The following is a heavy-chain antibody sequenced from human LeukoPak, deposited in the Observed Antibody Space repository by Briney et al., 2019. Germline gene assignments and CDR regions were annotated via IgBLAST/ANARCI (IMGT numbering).Heavy chain of an antibody. D-gene: IGHD6-19*01. CDR1: GYSFTSYW. J-gene: IGHJ4*02. Sequence: LGESLKISCKGSGYSFTSYWIGWVRQMPGKGLEWMGIIYPGDSDTGYSPSFQGQVTISADRSISTTYLQWSSLKASDTAMYYCARPLDAVAGTSSDYWGQGTLVTVSS. V-gene: IGHV5-51*01. CDR3: ARPLDAVAGTSSDY. CDR2: IYPGDSDT.